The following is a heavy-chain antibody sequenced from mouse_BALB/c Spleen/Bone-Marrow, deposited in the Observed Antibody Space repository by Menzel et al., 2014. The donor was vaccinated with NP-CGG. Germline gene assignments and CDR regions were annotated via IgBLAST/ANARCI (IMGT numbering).Heavy chain of an antibody. J-gene: IGHJ2*01. CDR3: ARDAGYFYGSSFDY. CDR1: GFTFTDYY. V-gene: IGHV7-3*02. CDR2: IRNKANGYTT. D-gene: IGHD1-1*01. Sequence: DVMLVESGGGLVQPGGSLRLSCATSGFTFTDYYMSWVRQPPGKALEWLGFIRNKANGYTTEYSAPVKGRFTISRDNSQSILYLQMNALRAEDSATYYCARDAGYFYGSSFDYWGQGTTLTVSS.